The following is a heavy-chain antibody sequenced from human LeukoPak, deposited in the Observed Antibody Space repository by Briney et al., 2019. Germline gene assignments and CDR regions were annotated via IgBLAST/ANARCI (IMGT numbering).Heavy chain of an antibody. D-gene: IGHD1-26*01. CDR2: ISLTGRT. CDR3: TRESGPYCPFGY. V-gene: IGHV4-4*02. CDR1: GGSITSSNW. Sequence: SETLSLTCGVSGGSITSSNWWSWVRQPPGQGLEWIGEISLTGRTNYNPSLIGRVIMSLDESRNQLSLTLTSVTAADTAMYYCTRESGPYCPFGYWGQGTLVVVPS. J-gene: IGHJ4*02.